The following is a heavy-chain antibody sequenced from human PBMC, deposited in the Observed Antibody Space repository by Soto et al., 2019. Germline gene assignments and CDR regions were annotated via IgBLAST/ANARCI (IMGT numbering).Heavy chain of an antibody. CDR2: ISYDGSNK. J-gene: IGHJ5*02. CDR3: XXXQELGXXXXFDP. D-gene: IGHD7-27*01. Sequence: QVQLVESGGGVVQPGRSLRLSCAASGFTFSSYGMHWVRQAPGKGLEWVAVISYDGSNKYYADSVKGRFTISRDNSKXXXXXXXXXXXXXXXXXXXXXXXQELGXXXXFDPWGQGTLVTVSS. CDR1: GFTFSSYG. V-gene: IGHV3-30*03.